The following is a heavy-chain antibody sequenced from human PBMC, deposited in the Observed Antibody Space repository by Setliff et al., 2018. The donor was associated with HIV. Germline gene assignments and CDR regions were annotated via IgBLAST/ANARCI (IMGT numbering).Heavy chain of an antibody. J-gene: IGHJ5*02. CDR2: ISHSGNT. Sequence: SETLSLTCTVSGDSINTHYWSWIRQPPGKGLEWIGCISHSGNTNFNPFLNSRVTISLDTSKNQFSLRLTSLTAADTAIYYCARSTVGAGASFPWGRGILVTVS. V-gene: IGHV4-59*11. CDR3: ARSTVGAGASFP. D-gene: IGHD1-26*01. CDR1: GDSINTHY.